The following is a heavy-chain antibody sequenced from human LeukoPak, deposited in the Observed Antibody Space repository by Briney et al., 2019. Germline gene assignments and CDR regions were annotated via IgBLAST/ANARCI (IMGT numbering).Heavy chain of an antibody. Sequence: PGGSLRLSCAASGFTFDDYAMHWVRQVSGKGLEGVPGISWNSGSIDYAASVKGRFTISRDNAKNSLYLQMNSLRAEDTALYYCAKARDSYGTFDYWGQGTLVTVSS. V-gene: IGHV3-9*01. D-gene: IGHD5-18*01. CDR2: ISWNSGSI. J-gene: IGHJ4*02. CDR3: AKARDSYGTFDY. CDR1: GFTFDDYA.